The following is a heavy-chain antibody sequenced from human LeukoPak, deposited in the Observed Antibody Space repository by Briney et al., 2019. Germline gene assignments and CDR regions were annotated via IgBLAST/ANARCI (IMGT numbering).Heavy chain of an antibody. D-gene: IGHD2-2*01. CDR1: GFTFSSYS. CDR2: ISSSSSYI. J-gene: IGHJ4*02. Sequence: GGSLRLSCAASGFTFSSYSMNWVRQAPGKGLEWVSSISSSSSYIYYADSVKGRFTISRDNSKNTLYLQMNSLRAEDTAVYYCAKVELQIPAAMLGIDYWGQGTLVTVSS. V-gene: IGHV3-21*01. CDR3: AKVELQIPAAMLGIDY.